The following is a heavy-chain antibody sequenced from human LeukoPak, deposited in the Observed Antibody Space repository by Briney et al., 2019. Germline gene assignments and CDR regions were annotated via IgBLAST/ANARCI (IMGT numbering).Heavy chain of an antibody. J-gene: IGHJ4*02. V-gene: IGHV1-69*05. CDR3: ARDLYYYDSSGYSPYYFDY. Sequence: ASVKVSCKASGGTFSSHAISWVRQAPGQGLEWMGRIIPIFGTANYAQKFQGRVTITTDESTSTAYMEPSSLRSEDTAVYYCARDLYYYDSSGYSPYYFDYWGQGTLVTVSS. CDR1: GGTFSSHA. D-gene: IGHD3-22*01. CDR2: IIPIFGTA.